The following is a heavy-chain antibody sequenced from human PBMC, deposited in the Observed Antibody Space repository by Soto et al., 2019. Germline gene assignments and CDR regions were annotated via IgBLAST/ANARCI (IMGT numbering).Heavy chain of an antibody. J-gene: IGHJ4*02. Sequence: PGGSLRLSCAASGFNFSNHWMHWVRQAPGKGLVWVSRIKTDGSYTNYADSVKGRFTISRDNAKNTLYLQMNSLRAEDTAVYYCARGHYESPPGYFDYWGQGTLVTVSS. CDR3: ARGHYESPPGYFDY. CDR2: IKTDGSYT. CDR1: GFNFSNHW. D-gene: IGHD3-22*01. V-gene: IGHV3-74*01.